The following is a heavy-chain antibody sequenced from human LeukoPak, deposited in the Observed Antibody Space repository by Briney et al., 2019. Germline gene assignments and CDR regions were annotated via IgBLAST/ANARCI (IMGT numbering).Heavy chain of an antibody. Sequence: PSETLSLTCTVSGGSISSGDYYWSWIRQPPGKGLEWIGYIYYSGSTYYNPSLKSRVTISVDTSKNQFSLKLSSVTAADTAVYYCARDRSGYDVDYWGQGTLVTVSS. V-gene: IGHV4-30-4*08. D-gene: IGHD5-12*01. J-gene: IGHJ4*02. CDR2: IYYSGST. CDR3: ARDRSGYDVDY. CDR1: GGSISSGDYY.